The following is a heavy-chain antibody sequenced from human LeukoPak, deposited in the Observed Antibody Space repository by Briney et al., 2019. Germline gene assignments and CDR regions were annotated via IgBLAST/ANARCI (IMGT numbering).Heavy chain of an antibody. J-gene: IGHJ4*02. CDR1: GFTFSNYE. CDR3: ARSDYYDSSRYYYGY. D-gene: IGHD3-22*01. Sequence: GGSLRLSCAASGFTFSNYEMNWVRQAPGKGLEWVSYISSSGSIIYYADSVKGRFTISRDNAKTSLDLQMNSLRAEDTAVYYCARSDYYDSSRYYYGYWGQGTLVTVSS. CDR2: ISSSGSII. V-gene: IGHV3-48*03.